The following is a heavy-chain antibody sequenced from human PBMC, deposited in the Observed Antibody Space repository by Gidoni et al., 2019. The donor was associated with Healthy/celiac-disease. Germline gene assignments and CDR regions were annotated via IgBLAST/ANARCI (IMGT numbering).Heavy chain of an antibody. V-gene: IGHV3-21*01. CDR2: ISSRSSYI. D-gene: IGHD3-9*01. J-gene: IGHJ3*02. CDR1: GFILSRYG. CDR3: ARVAYYDILTCYKWDAFDI. Sequence: EVQLVASGGGRVKPGGSLRLSRSASGFILSRYGMHWVRQAPGKGREWVTSISSRSSYIYSADSVKGRFTISRDNAKNSLSLQMNSLRAEDTAVYYCARVAYYDILTCYKWDAFDIWGQGTMVTVSS.